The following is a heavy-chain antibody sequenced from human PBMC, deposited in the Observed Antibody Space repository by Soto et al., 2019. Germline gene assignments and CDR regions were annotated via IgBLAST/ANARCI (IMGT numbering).Heavy chain of an antibody. V-gene: IGHV1-2*02. Sequence: ASVKVSCKTSGYFFTSHYIHWVRLAPGRGLEWMGWINPGNGDTNSARKFQGRVAMTSDTSTGTAHLELSSLTSDDTALYYCARMASAGTLNWFDPWGQGTLVTVSS. J-gene: IGHJ5*02. CDR2: INPGNGDT. CDR1: GYFFTSHY. D-gene: IGHD6-13*01. CDR3: ARMASAGTLNWFDP.